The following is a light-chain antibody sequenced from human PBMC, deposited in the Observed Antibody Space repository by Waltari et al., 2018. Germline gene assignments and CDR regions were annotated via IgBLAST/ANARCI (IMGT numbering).Light chain of an antibody. V-gene: IGKV3-15*01. CDR2: GAS. CDR1: QSVTN. Sequence: ELVMTQSPATLSVSPGETATLFCRASQSVTNLAWYQQSPCQAPRLLIDGASTRATGVPARVSGRGSGTEFTLIISSLQSEDFAVYYCQQYHYWPGTFGQGTKVDVK. J-gene: IGKJ1*01. CDR3: QQYHYWPGT.